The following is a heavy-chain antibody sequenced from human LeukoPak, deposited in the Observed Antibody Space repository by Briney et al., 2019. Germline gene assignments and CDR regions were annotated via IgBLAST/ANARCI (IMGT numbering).Heavy chain of an antibody. Sequence: PGRSLRLSCAASGFTFSSYGMHWVRQAPGKGLEWVAVIWYDGSNKYYADSVKGRFTISRDNSKNTLYLQMNSLRVEDTALYYCARGAEVDYGDYFDYWGQGTLVTVSS. J-gene: IGHJ4*02. CDR3: ARGAEVDYGDYFDY. V-gene: IGHV3-33*01. CDR1: GFTFSSYG. CDR2: IWYDGSNK. D-gene: IGHD4-17*01.